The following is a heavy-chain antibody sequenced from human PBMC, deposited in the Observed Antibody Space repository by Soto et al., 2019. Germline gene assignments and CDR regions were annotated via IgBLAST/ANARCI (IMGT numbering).Heavy chain of an antibody. CDR3: ARDRRVLTYYYDSSGSDGMDV. J-gene: IGHJ6*02. Sequence: SETLSLTCTVSGGSISSYYWSWIRQPPGKGLEWIGYIYYSGSTNYNPSLKSRVTISVDTSKNQFSLKLSSVTAADTAVYYCARDRRVLTYYYDSSGSDGMDVWGQGTTVTVSS. V-gene: IGHV4-59*01. D-gene: IGHD3-22*01. CDR1: GGSISSYY. CDR2: IYYSGST.